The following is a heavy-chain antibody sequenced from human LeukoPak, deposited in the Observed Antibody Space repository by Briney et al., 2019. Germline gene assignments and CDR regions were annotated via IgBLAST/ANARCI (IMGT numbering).Heavy chain of an antibody. CDR2: IWYDGSNK. CDR3: GKNLYYYYYYMDV. J-gene: IGHJ6*03. CDR1: GFTFSSYG. Sequence: PGGSLRLSCAAPGFTFSSYGMHWVRQAPGKGLEWVAVIWYDGSNKYYADSVKGRFTISRDNSKNTLYLQMNSLRAEDTAVYYCGKNLYYYYYYMDVWGKGTKVTVSS. V-gene: IGHV3-33*06.